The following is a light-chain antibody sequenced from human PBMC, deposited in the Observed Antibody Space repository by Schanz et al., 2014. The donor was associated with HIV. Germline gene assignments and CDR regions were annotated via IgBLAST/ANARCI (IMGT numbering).Light chain of an antibody. V-gene: IGLV1-40*01. CDR2: DVS. CDR3: SSYTSSSPWV. J-gene: IGLJ3*02. CDR1: SSNIGAGYD. Sequence: QSVLTQPPSVSGAPGQRVTISCAGSSSNIGAGYDVHWYHHLPGSAPKLMIYDVSNRPSGVSNRFSGSKSGNTASLTISGLQAEDEADYYCSSYTSSSPWVFGGGTKLTVL.